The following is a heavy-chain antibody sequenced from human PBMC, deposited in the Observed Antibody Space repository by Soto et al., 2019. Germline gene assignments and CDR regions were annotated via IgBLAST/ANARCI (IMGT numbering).Heavy chain of an antibody. V-gene: IGHV1-69*01. CDR2: IIPIFGTA. Sequence: QVQLVQSGAEVKKPGSSVKVSCKASGGTFSSYAISWVRQAPGQGLEWMGGIIPIFGTANYAQKFQGRVTITADESTSTAYMELSSLRSEDTAVYYCARNQHRIVGATGNYYYYGMDVWGQGTTVTVSS. J-gene: IGHJ6*02. D-gene: IGHD1-26*01. CDR1: GGTFSSYA. CDR3: ARNQHRIVGATGNYYYYGMDV.